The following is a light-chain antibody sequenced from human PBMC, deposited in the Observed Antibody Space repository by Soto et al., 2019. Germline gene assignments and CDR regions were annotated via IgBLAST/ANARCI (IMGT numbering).Light chain of an antibody. J-gene: IGKJ4*01. CDR1: QDINNW. V-gene: IGKV1D-12*01. Sequence: DIQVTQSPSSVSASVGDRVTITCRASQDINNWLARYRQKPGKAPKLLIYTTSNLQSGVPSRFSGSGSGTDFTLTINSLQPEDFATYYCQQANSFPLTFGGGTKVEIK. CDR2: TTS. CDR3: QQANSFPLT.